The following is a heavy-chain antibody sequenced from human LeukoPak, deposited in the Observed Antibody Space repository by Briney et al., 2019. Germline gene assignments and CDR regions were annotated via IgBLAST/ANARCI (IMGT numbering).Heavy chain of an antibody. V-gene: IGHV1-46*01. J-gene: IGHJ5*02. CDR1: GYTFTSYY. CDR2: INPSGGST. CDR3: ARVGDYSPRGWFDP. Sequence: ASVKVSCKASGYTFTSYYIHWVRQAPGQGLEWMGIINPSGGSTTYAQKFQGRVTMTRDMSTRTLYMELSSLRSEDTAFYYCARVGDYSPRGWFDPWGQGTLVTASS. D-gene: IGHD4-11*01.